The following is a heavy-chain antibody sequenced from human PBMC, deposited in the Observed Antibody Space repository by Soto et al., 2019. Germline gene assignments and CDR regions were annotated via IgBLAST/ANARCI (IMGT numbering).Heavy chain of an antibody. Sequence: QVQLVQSGAEVKKPGSSVKVSCKASGGTFSSYAISWVRQAPGQGLAWMGGIIPIFGTANYAQKFQGRVTINADEATSRAYMELSSLKSEDTAVYYCARDSKVAYAIRLGYDMDVWGQGTTVTVSS. V-gene: IGHV1-69*01. CDR1: GGTFSSYA. D-gene: IGHD2-8*02. CDR2: IIPIFGTA. CDR3: ARDSKVAYAIRLGYDMDV. J-gene: IGHJ6*02.